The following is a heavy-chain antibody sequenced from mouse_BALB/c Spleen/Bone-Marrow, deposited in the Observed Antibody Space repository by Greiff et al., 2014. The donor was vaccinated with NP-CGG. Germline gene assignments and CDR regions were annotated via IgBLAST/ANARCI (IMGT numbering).Heavy chain of an antibody. CDR1: GFNIKDTY. CDR2: IDTANGNT. D-gene: IGHD2-1*01. CDR3: ARYGNGLMDY. J-gene: IGHJ4*01. Sequence: EVQLQQSGAELVKPGASVKLSCTASGFNIKDTYMHWVKQRPEQGLEWIGRIDTANGNTKYDPKFQGKATITADTSSNTAYLQLSSLASEDTAVYYCARYGNGLMDYWGQGTSVTVSS. V-gene: IGHV14-3*02.